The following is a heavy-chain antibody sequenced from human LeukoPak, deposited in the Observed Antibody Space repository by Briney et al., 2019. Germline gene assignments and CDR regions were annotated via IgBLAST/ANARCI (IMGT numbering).Heavy chain of an antibody. CDR1: GGTFSSYA. D-gene: IGHD3-9*01. J-gene: IGHJ5*02. CDR3: ARDPDYYDILTEVWFDP. V-gene: IGHV1-69*04. Sequence: SVKVSCKASGGTFSSYAISWVRQAPGQGLEWMGRIIPILGIANYAQKFQGRVTITADKSTSTAYMELSSLRSEDTAVYYCARDPDYYDILTEVWFDPWGQGTLVTVSS. CDR2: IIPILGIA.